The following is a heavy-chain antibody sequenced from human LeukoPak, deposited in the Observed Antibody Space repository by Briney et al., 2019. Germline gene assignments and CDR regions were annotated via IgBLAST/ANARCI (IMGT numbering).Heavy chain of an antibody. CDR2: IYYSGST. CDR3: ARTNYYYDSSGYFVYYFDY. J-gene: IGHJ4*02. D-gene: IGHD3-22*01. Sequence: PSETLSLTCTVSGGSISNYYWSWIRQPPGKGLEWIGYIYYSGSTKYNPSLKSRVTMSVDTSKNQFSLKLSSVTAADTAVYYCARTNYYYDSSGYFVYYFDYWGQGTLVTVSS. V-gene: IGHV4-59*12. CDR1: GGSISNYY.